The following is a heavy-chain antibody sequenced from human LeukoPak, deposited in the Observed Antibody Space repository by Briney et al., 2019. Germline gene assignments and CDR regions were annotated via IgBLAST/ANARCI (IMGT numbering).Heavy chain of an antibody. CDR1: GFTFSSYW. V-gene: IGHV3-7*01. CDR2: IKQDGSEK. J-gene: IGHJ5*02. CDR3: ARDRGGWKGNNWFDP. D-gene: IGHD6-19*01. Sequence: GGSLRLSCAASGFTFSSYWMSWVRQAPGKGLEWVANIKQDGSEKYYVDSVKGRFTISRDNAKNSLYLQMNSLRAEDTAVYYCARDRGGWKGNNWFDPWGQGTLVTVSS.